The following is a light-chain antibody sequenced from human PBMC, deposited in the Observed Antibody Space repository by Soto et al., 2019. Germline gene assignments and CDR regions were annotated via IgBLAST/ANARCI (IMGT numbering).Light chain of an antibody. Sequence: QSALTQPASVSGSPGQSITISCTGTSLDVGGYNYVSWYQQHPGKAPKLMIYDVSNRPSGVSNRFSGSKYGNTSPLTISGLQAAVEAEYYCSSYTSSSTSFGGGPKLTFL. V-gene: IGLV2-14*01. CDR2: DVS. CDR3: SSYTSSSTS. CDR1: SLDVGGYNY. J-gene: IGLJ2*01.